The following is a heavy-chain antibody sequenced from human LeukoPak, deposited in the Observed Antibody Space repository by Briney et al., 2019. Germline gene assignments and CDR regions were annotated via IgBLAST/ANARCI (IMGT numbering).Heavy chain of an antibody. CDR1: GVTLSHYA. V-gene: IGHV3-30*04. J-gene: IGHJ4*02. CDR3: ATDYGDYEPIDY. D-gene: IGHD4-17*01. CDR2: ISFDGTNK. Sequence: GGSLRLSCTASGVTLSHYAMHWVRQAPGRGLEWVAVISFDGTNKYYTDSVEGRFSVSRDNSKNTLYLQMNSLRPDDTAMYYCATDYGDYEPIDYWGQGTLVTVYS.